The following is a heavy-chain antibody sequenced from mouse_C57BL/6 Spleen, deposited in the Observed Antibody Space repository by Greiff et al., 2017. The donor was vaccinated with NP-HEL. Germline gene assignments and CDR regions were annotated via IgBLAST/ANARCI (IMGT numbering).Heavy chain of an antibody. V-gene: IGHV5-6*01. CDR2: ISSGGSYT. CDR3: ARLTGYYFDY. CDR1: GFTFSSYG. D-gene: IGHD4-1*01. Sequence: EVHLVESGGDLVKPGGSLKLSCAASGFTFSSYGMSWVRQTPDKRLEWVATISSGGSYTYYPDSVKGRFTISRDNAKNTLYLQMSSLKSEDTAMYYCARLTGYYFDYWGQGSTLTVSS. J-gene: IGHJ2*01.